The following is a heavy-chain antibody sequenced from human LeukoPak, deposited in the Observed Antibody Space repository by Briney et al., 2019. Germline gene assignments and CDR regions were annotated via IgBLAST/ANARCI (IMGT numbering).Heavy chain of an antibody. CDR2: IYYSGST. J-gene: IGHJ4*02. V-gene: IGHV4-39*01. Sequence: PSETLSLTCTVSGGSLSSSSYYWGWIRQPPGKGLEWIGSIYYSGSTYYNPSLKSRVTISVDTSKNQFSLKLSSVTAADTAVYYCARLPWEAAASIYWGQGTLVTVSS. D-gene: IGHD6-13*01. CDR3: ARLPWEAAASIY. CDR1: GGSLSSSSYY.